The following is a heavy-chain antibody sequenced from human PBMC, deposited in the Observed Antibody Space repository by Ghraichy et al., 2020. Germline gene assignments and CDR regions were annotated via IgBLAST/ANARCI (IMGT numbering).Heavy chain of an antibody. CDR1: GGSISSTNW. CDR3: ARHRAFFDY. CDR2: IYHSGSP. D-gene: IGHD3-16*02. J-gene: IGHJ4*02. V-gene: IGHV4/OR15-8*01. Sequence: ESLNISCVVSGGSISSTNWWSWVRQTPGKGLEWIGEIYHSGSPNYNPSLKSRVTISVDKSKNQFSLKMNSVTAADTAVYYCARHRAFFDYWGQGTLVTVSS.